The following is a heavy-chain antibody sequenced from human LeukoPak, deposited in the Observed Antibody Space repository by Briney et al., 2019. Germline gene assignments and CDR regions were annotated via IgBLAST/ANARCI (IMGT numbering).Heavy chain of an antibody. J-gene: IGHJ4*02. V-gene: IGHV4-4*02. Sequence: SETLSLTCAVSGGSISSSNWWSWVRQPPGKGLEWIGEIYHSGSTNYNPSLKSRVTISVDKSENQFSLKLSSVTAADTAVYYCASTSYDSSGYYYVASPHFDYWGQGTLVTVSS. CDR2: IYHSGST. D-gene: IGHD3-22*01. CDR1: GGSISSSNW. CDR3: ASTSYDSSGYYYVASPHFDY.